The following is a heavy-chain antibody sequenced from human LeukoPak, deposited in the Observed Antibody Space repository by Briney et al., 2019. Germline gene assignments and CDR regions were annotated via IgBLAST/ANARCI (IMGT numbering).Heavy chain of an antibody. CDR3: ARDSSGWYDYYYYYMDV. J-gene: IGHJ6*03. CDR1: GYTFTGYY. V-gene: IGHV1-2*06. CDR2: INPNSGGT. Sequence: ASVKVSCKASGYTFTGYYMHWVRQAPGQGLEWMGRINPNSGGTNYAQKFQGRVTMTRDTSTTTAYLELSRLRSDDTAVYYCARDSSGWYDYYYYYMDVWGKGTTVTVSS. D-gene: IGHD6-19*01.